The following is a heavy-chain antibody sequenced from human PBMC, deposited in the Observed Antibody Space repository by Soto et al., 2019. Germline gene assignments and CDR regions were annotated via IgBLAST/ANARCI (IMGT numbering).Heavy chain of an antibody. Sequence: SETLSLTCSVPGSSINSDDSFWCWVRQSPGKGLEWIGSLYYGGSTFYNPSLKSRVTIPLDTSKNQFSLRLTSVTAADTAIYYCARQLPVGATSWFDPWGQGTLVTVSS. J-gene: IGHJ5*02. CDR3: ARQLPVGATSWFDP. CDR1: GSSINSDDSF. D-gene: IGHD1-26*01. V-gene: IGHV4-39*01. CDR2: LYYGGST.